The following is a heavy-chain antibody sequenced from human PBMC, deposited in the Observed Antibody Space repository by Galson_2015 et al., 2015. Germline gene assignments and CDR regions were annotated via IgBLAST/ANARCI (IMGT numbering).Heavy chain of an antibody. J-gene: IGHJ4*02. CDR2: ISSSSSYI. CDR1: GFTFSSYS. D-gene: IGHD6-19*01. V-gene: IGHV3-21*01. CDR3: ANAIEMHLSIAVAGSTFDY. Sequence: SLRLSCAASGFTFSSYSMNWVRRAPGKGLEWVSSISSSSSYIYYADSVKGRFTISRDNAKNSLYLQMNSLRAEDTAVYYCANAIEMHLSIAVAGSTFDYWGQGTLVTVSS.